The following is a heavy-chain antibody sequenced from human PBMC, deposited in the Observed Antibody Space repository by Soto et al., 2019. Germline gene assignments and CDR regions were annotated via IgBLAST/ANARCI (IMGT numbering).Heavy chain of an antibody. CDR2: IIPIFGTA. D-gene: IGHD3-3*01. Sequence: QVQLVQSGAEVKKPGSSVKVSCKASGGTFSSYAISWVRQAPGQGLEWMGGIIPIFGTANYAQKFQGRVTITADKSTSTAYMALSSLRSEDPAVYYCASPTREWLPPARDYYYGMDVWGQGTTVTVSS. V-gene: IGHV1-69*06. J-gene: IGHJ6*02. CDR3: ASPTREWLPPARDYYYGMDV. CDR1: GGTFSSYA.